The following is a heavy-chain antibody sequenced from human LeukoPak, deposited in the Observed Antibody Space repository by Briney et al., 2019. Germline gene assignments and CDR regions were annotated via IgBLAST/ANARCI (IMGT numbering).Heavy chain of an antibody. V-gene: IGHV3-33*01. CDR2: IWYDGSNK. D-gene: IGHD6-13*01. CDR3: SGSSSWYPSYFDY. Sequence: PGRSLRLSCAASGCTFSSYGMNWVRQAPGKGLEWVAVIWYDGSNKYYADSVKGRFTISRDNSKNTLYLQMNSLRAEDTAVYYCSGSSSWYPSYFDYWGQGTLVTVSS. CDR1: GCTFSSYG. J-gene: IGHJ4*02.